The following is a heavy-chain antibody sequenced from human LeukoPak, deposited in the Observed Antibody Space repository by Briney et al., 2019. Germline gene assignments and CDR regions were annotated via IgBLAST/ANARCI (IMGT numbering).Heavy chain of an antibody. CDR3: ARCMSELDYGDYAYYYHMDV. CDR1: GDSLTSGSRY. Sequence: SETLSLTCTVSGDSLTSGSRYWSWIRQPAGKGLEWIGHFYSSTRTTYNPSLESRVTISGDTAKNQFSLKLDSVTAADTAVYFCARCMSELDYGDYAYYYHMDVWGKGTTVSVSS. J-gene: IGHJ6*04. D-gene: IGHD4-17*01. V-gene: IGHV4-61*09. CDR2: FYSSTRT.